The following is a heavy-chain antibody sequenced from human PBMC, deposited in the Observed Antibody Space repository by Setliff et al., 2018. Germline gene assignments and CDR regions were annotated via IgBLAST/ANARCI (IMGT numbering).Heavy chain of an antibody. D-gene: IGHD3-3*01. Sequence: ETLSLTCTVSGGSISSSSYYWGWIRQPPGKGLEWIGSIYYSGSTYYNPSLKSRVTISVDTSKNQFSLKLSSVTAADTAVYYCARRETYYNFWSGYYAYWGQGAPVTVSS. J-gene: IGHJ4*02. CDR2: IYYSGST. CDR3: ARRETYYNFWSGYYAY. CDR1: GGSISSSSYY. V-gene: IGHV4-39*07.